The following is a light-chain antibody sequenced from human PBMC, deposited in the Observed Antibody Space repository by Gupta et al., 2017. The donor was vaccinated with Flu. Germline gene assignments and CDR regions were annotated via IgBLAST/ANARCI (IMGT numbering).Light chain of an antibody. J-gene: IGKJ1*01. CDR1: HSVLYSSNNKNY. CDR2: WAS. CDR3: QHYEGNPPGT. V-gene: IGKV4-1*01. Sequence: DIVMTQSPDSLAVSLGERATINCKSSHSVLYSSNNKNYLAWYQQKPGQPPKLLIYWASTREAGVPDRFRGRGDGIDVTLTISSRQDEDVAGYYFQHYEGNPPGTFGQGTKVEIK.